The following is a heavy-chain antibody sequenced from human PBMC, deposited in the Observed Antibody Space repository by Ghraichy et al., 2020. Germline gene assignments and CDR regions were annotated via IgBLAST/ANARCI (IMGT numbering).Heavy chain of an antibody. Sequence: SETLSLTCTVSGGSVSSGSYYWSWIRQPPGKGLEWIGYIYYSGSTNYNPSLKSRVTISVDTSKNQFSLKLSSVTAADTAVYYCARRERKVPAASDAFDIWGQGTMVTVSS. CDR2: IYYSGST. J-gene: IGHJ3*02. CDR1: GGSVSSGSYY. CDR3: ARRERKVPAASDAFDI. D-gene: IGHD2-2*01. V-gene: IGHV4-61*01.